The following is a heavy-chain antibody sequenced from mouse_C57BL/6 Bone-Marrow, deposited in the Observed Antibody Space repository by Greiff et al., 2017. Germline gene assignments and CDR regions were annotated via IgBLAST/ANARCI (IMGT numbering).Heavy chain of an antibody. CDR1: GYTFTSYW. CDR2: IDPSDSYT. V-gene: IGHV1-59*01. J-gene: IGHJ3*01. CDR3: ARGESFAY. Sequence: QVQLQQPGAELVRPGTSVKLSCKASGYTFTSYWMPWVKQRPGQGLEWIGVIDPSDSYTNYNQKFKGKATLTVDTSSSTAYMQLSSLTSEDSAVYYCARGESFAYWGQGTLVTVSA.